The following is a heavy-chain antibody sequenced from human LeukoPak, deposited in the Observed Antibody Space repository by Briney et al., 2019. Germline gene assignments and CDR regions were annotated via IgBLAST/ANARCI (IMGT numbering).Heavy chain of an antibody. V-gene: IGHV3-33*06. CDR2: IWYDGSNK. CDR3: AKEGPTSGWYSGFDY. CDR1: GFTFSSYG. J-gene: IGHJ4*02. Sequence: GGYLRLSCAASGFTFSSYGMHWVRQAPGKGLEWVAVIWYDGSNKYYADSVKGRFTISRDNSKNTLYLQMNSLRAEDTAVYYCAKEGPTSGWYSGFDYWGQGTLVTVSS. D-gene: IGHD6-19*01.